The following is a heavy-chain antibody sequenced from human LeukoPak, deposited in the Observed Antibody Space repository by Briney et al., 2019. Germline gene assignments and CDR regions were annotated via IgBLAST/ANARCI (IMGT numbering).Heavy chain of an antibody. Sequence: PGGSLRLSCVASGFTISSYWMHWVRQAPGKGLEWVANIKQDGSEEYYVDSVKGRFTISRDNAKNSLYLQMNSLRAEDTAVYYCAKGDYYGTWGQGTLVTVSS. J-gene: IGHJ4*02. CDR3: AKGDYYGT. CDR1: GFTISSYW. V-gene: IGHV3-7*03. CDR2: IKQDGSEE.